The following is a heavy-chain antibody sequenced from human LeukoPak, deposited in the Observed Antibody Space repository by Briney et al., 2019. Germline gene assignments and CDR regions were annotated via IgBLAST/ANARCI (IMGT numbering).Heavy chain of an antibody. CDR3: ARDVYYDSSGSSGDY. CDR2: INHSGST. V-gene: IGHV4-34*01. Sequence: SETLSLTCAVYGGSFSGYYWSWIRQPPGKGLEWIGEINHSGSTNYNPSLKSRVTISVDTSKNQFSLKLSSVTAADTAVYYCARDVYYDSSGSSGDYWGQGTLVTVSS. D-gene: IGHD3-22*01. J-gene: IGHJ4*02. CDR1: GGSFSGYY.